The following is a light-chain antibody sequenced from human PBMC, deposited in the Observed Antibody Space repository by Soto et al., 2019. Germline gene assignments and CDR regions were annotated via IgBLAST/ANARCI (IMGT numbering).Light chain of an antibody. V-gene: IGKV3-20*01. Sequence: EIVLTQSPGTLSLSPGERATLSCRASQSVSSSYLAWYQQKPGQAPRLLIYGASSRATGLPDRFSGSGSGTDFTLTISRLEPEDFAGYYCQQYGSSHLTFGGGTKVEIK. CDR2: GAS. J-gene: IGKJ4*01. CDR3: QQYGSSHLT. CDR1: QSVSSSY.